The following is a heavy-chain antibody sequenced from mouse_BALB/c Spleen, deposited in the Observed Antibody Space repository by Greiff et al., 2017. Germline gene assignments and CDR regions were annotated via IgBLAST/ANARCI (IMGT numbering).Heavy chain of an antibody. D-gene: IGHD2-1*01. Sequence: SGPELVKPGASVKMSCKASGYTFTSYVMHWVKQKPGQGLEWIGYINPYNDGTKYNEKFKGKATLTSDKSSSTAYMELSSLTSEDSAVYYCARGYYGNYLDYAMDYWGQGTSVTVSS. J-gene: IGHJ4*01. CDR2: INPYNDGT. CDR3: ARGYYGNYLDYAMDY. V-gene: IGHV1-14*01. CDR1: GYTFTSYV.